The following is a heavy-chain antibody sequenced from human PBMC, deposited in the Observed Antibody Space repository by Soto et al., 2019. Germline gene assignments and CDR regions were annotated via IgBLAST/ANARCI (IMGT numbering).Heavy chain of an antibody. CDR3: AADPKRYRAGRGYYGMDV. D-gene: IGHD6-13*01. CDR2: IVVGSGNT. V-gene: IGHV1-58*01. J-gene: IGHJ6*02. Sequence: ASVKVSCKASGFTFTSSAVQWVRQARGQRLEWIGWIVVGSGNTNYAQKFQERVTITRDMSTSTAYMELSSLRSEDTAVYYCAADPKRYRAGRGYYGMDVWGQGTTVTVSS. CDR1: GFTFTSSA.